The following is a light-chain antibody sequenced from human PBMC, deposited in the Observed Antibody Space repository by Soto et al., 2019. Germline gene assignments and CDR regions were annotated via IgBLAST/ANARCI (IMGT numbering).Light chain of an antibody. CDR2: GAA. CDR1: QSVSSH. Sequence: EIVMTQSPATLSVSPGEGATVSCRASQSVSSHLAWYQHKPGQAPRLLFHGAASRATGIPDRFSGSGSGTDFTLTISSLEPEDFAVYYCQQLHDWRPQWTFGQGTKVDIK. J-gene: IGKJ1*01. V-gene: IGKV3D-15*01. CDR3: QQLHDWRPQWT.